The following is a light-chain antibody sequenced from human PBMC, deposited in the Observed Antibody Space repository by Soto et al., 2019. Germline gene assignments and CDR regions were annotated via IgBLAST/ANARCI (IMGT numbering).Light chain of an antibody. CDR1: QSVSRN. V-gene: IGKV3-15*01. J-gene: IGKJ5*01. Sequence: IVMTQSPATLSVSPGERDTLSCMASQSVSRNLAWYQQKPGQAPRLLIYGASTRATGIPARFSGSGSGTEFTLTISSLQSEDFAVYYCQPRSNWPITFGQGTRLDIK. CDR2: GAS. CDR3: QPRSNWPIT.